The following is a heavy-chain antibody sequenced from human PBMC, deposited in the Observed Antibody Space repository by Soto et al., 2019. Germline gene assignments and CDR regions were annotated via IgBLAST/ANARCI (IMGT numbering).Heavy chain of an antibody. CDR3: ARDASYGEYGIDY. Sequence: SETLSLTCTVSGGSISSGGYYWSWIRQHPGKGLEWIGYIYYSGSTYYNPSLKSRVTISVDTSKNQFSLKLSSVTAADTAVYYCARDASYGEYGIDYWGQGTLVTVSS. D-gene: IGHD5-18*01. V-gene: IGHV4-31*03. CDR2: IYYSGST. CDR1: GGSISSGGYY. J-gene: IGHJ4*02.